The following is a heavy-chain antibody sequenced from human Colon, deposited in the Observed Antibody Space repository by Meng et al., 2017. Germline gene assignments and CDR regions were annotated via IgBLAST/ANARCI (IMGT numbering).Heavy chain of an antibody. CDR3: ARASGGMVRGVITWGIDY. D-gene: IGHD3-10*01. CDR2: IIPIFGTA. J-gene: IGHJ4*02. V-gene: IGHV1-69*06. Sequence: GQVVRFWAGVKRPGSSVKVSCKSSEGTFSSYSISWARQAPGQGLGWMGGIIPIFGTANYAQKFQGRVTITADKSTSTAYMELSSLRSEDTAVYYCARASGGMVRGVITWGIDYWGQGTLVTVSS. CDR1: EGTFSSYS.